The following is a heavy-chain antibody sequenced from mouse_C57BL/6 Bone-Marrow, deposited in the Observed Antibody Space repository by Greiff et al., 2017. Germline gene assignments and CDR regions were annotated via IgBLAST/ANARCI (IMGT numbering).Heavy chain of an antibody. CDR2: IYPGSGST. J-gene: IGHJ2*01. Sequence: VQLQQPGAELVRPGSSVKLSCKASGYTFTSYWITWVKQRPGQGLEWIGDIYPGSGSTNYNEKFKSKATLTVDTSSSTAYMQLSSLTSEDSAVYYCAMYDYDGDYWGQGTTLTVSS. D-gene: IGHD2-4*01. V-gene: IGHV1-55*01. CDR1: GYTFTSYW. CDR3: AMYDYDGDY.